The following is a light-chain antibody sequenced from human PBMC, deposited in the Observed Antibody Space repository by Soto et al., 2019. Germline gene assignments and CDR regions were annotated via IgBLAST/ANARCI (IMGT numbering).Light chain of an antibody. CDR1: QSVSTT. V-gene: IGKV3-11*01. CDR3: QQRSNWPPEIT. Sequence: EIVMTQSPATLSVSPGQRASLSCRASQSVSTTVAWYHQKPGQAPRLLIYDVSSRATGIPARFSGSGSGTDFSLTISSLEPEDFAVYYCQQRSNWPPEITFGQGTRLEIK. CDR2: DVS. J-gene: IGKJ5*01.